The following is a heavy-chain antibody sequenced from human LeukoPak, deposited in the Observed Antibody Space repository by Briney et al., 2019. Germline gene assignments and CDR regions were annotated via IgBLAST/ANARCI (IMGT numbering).Heavy chain of an antibody. V-gene: IGHV1-18*01. Sequence: GASVKVSCKTSGFIFTSYGITWVRQAPGQGLEWMGWISPYNGNTNYAQKFQGRVTMTTDTSTSTVYMELSSLRSEDTAVYYCARDQVAVAYYFDYWGQGTLVTVSS. J-gene: IGHJ4*02. CDR2: ISPYNGNT. CDR1: GFIFTSYG. D-gene: IGHD6-19*01. CDR3: ARDQVAVAYYFDY.